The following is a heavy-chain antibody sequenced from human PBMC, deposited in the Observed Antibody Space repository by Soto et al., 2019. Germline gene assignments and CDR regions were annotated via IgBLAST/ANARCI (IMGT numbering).Heavy chain of an antibody. Sequence: EVQLLESGGGLVQPGGSLRLSCAASGLTFSSYPMSWVRQAPGKGLEWVSGINGGATSTYYADSVKGRFTISRENSKNTLYLQMNSLRAEDTAVYYCATKWFGELLLDYWGQGTRVTVSS. V-gene: IGHV3-23*01. D-gene: IGHD3-10*01. J-gene: IGHJ4*02. CDR2: INGGATST. CDR3: ATKWFGELLLDY. CDR1: GLTFSSYP.